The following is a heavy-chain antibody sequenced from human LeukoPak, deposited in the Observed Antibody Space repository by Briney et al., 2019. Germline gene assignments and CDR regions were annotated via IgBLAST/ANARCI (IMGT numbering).Heavy chain of an antibody. Sequence: GSSLRLSCAASGFTFSSYGMHWVRQAPGKGLEWVAVISHVGSNKYYEDSVKGRFTISRDNSKNPVYLQMNSLRAEDTAVYYCARDRVVITTSNRFAPWGEGTLVTVSS. CDR1: GFTFSSYG. J-gene: IGHJ5*02. CDR3: ARDRVVITTSNRFAP. D-gene: IGHD3-22*01. CDR2: ISHVGSNK. V-gene: IGHV3-30*03.